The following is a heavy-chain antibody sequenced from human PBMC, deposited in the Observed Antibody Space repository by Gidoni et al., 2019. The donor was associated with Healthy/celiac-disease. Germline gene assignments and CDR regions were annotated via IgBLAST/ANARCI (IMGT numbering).Heavy chain of an antibody. V-gene: IGHV1-2*04. CDR1: GYTFTGYY. D-gene: IGHD3-16*02. J-gene: IGHJ5*02. CDR2: INPNSGGT. CDR3: AREYYDYVWGSYRSSPSPNWFDP. Sequence: QVQLVQSGAEVQKPGASVKVTCKASGYTFTGYYMHWVRQAPGQGLAWMGWINPNSGGTNYAQKFQGWVTMTRDTSISTAYMELSRLRSDDTAVYYCAREYYDYVWGSYRSSPSPNWFDPWGQGTLVTVSS.